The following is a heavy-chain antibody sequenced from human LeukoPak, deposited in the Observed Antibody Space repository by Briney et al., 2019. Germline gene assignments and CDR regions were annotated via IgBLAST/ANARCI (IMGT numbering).Heavy chain of an antibody. J-gene: IGHJ4*02. V-gene: IGHV3-48*01. D-gene: IGHD1-7*01. CDR3: ARLDWNYLFDY. CDR2: ISSSSSTI. Sequence: GGSLRLSCAASGFTFSSYSMTWVRQAPGKGLEWVSYISSSSSTIYYADSVKGRFTISRDNAKNSLYLQMNSLRAEDTAVYYCARLDWNYLFDYWGQGTLVTISS. CDR1: GFTFSSYS.